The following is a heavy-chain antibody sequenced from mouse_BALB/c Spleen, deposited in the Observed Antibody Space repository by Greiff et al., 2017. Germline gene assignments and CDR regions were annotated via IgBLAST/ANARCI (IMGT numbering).Heavy chain of an antibody. J-gene: IGHJ4*01. D-gene: IGHD1-1*01. V-gene: IGHV1-7*01. Sequence: VQLQQSGAELAKLGASVKMSCKASGYTFTSYWMHWVKQRPGQGLEWIGYINPSTGYTEYNQKFKDKATLTADKSSSTAYMQLSSLTNEDSAVYYCTRFTTVVPYAMDYWGQGTSVTVSS. CDR2: INPSTGYT. CDR3: TRFTTVVPYAMDY. CDR1: GYTFTSYW.